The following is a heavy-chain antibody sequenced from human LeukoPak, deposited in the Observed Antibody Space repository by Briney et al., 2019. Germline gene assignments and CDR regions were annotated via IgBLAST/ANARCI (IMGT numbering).Heavy chain of an antibody. CDR1: GFTFSSYS. Sequence: GGSLRLSCAASGFTFSSYSMNWVRQAPGKGLEWVSSISGSSSYIYYADSLKGRFTISRDNAKNSLYLQMNSLRAEDTAVYYCARADWDTAMIDYWGQGTLVTVSS. D-gene: IGHD5-18*01. V-gene: IGHV3-21*01. CDR3: ARADWDTAMIDY. CDR2: ISGSSSYI. J-gene: IGHJ4*02.